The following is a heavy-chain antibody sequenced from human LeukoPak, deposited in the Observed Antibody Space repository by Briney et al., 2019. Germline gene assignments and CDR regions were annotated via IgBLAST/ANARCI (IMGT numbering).Heavy chain of an antibody. D-gene: IGHD6-13*01. V-gene: IGHV3-21*01. CDR2: ISSSSSYI. CDR1: GFTFSSYS. CDR3: ARDRLVAAAGTIDY. J-gene: IGHJ4*02. Sequence: GGSLRLSCAASGFTFSSYSMNWVRQAPGKGLEWVSSISSSSSYIYYAGSVKGRFTISRDNAKNSLYLQMNSLRAEDTAVYYCARDRLVAAAGTIDYWGQGTLVTVSS.